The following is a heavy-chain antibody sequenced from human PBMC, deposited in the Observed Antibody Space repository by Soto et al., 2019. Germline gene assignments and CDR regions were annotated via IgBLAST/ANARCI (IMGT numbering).Heavy chain of an antibody. CDR2: ISGSGGTT. Sequence: GGSLRLSCAASGFTFSTYAMSWVRQAPGKGLGWVSGISGSGGTTYYADSVKGRFTVSRDNSKSTLFLQMYSLRAEDTAVYFCAKDPEYSVYDATYFDFWGQGTLVTVSS. J-gene: IGHJ4*02. D-gene: IGHD5-12*01. CDR1: GFTFSTYA. CDR3: AKDPEYSVYDATYFDF. V-gene: IGHV3-23*01.